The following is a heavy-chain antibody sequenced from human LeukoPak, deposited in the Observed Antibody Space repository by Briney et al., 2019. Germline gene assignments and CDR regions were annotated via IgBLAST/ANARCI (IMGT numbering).Heavy chain of an antibody. CDR1: GYTFTSYG. CDR3: ARVKHDYSNWGDYYYYYMDV. Sequence: ASVRVSCKASGYTFTSYGISWVRQAPGQGLEWMGWISAYNGNTNYAQKFQGRVTMTTDTSTSTAYMELRSLRSDDTAVYYCARVKHDYSNWGDYYYYYMDVWGKGTTVTVSS. D-gene: IGHD4-11*01. J-gene: IGHJ6*03. CDR2: ISAYNGNT. V-gene: IGHV1-18*01.